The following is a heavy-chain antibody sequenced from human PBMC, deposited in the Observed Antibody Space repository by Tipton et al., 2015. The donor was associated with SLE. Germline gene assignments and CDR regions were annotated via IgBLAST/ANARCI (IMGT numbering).Heavy chain of an antibody. CDR2: FYYSGST. CDR3: ARGGTVFGVVLNWFDP. V-gene: IGHV4-59*01. J-gene: IGHJ5*02. Sequence: TLSLTCTVSGGSMSTYYWNWIRQFPGKGLEWIGYFYYSGSTNYNPSLKSRVTISLEKSKNQFSLKLSSVTAADAAVYYCARGGTVFGVVLNWFDPWGQGTLVTVSS. CDR1: GGSMSTYY. D-gene: IGHD3-3*01.